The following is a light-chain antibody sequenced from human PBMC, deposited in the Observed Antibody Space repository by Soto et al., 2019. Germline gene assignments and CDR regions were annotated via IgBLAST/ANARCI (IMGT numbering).Light chain of an antibody. CDR1: QSGSSY. CDR3: QQYGNSPYN. Sequence: EIVVTQSPGTLSLSPGERATLSCRASQSGSSYLAWYQQKPGQAPRLLIYGASSRATGIPARFSGSGSGTESTLTISRLEPEDSAVYYCQQYGNSPYNFGQGTKVEIK. V-gene: IGKV3-20*01. J-gene: IGKJ2*01. CDR2: GAS.